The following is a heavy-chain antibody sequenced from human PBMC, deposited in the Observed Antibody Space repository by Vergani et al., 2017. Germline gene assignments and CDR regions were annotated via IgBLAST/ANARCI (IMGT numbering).Heavy chain of an antibody. J-gene: IGHJ4*02. CDR1: GFTFSSYG. Sequence: QVQLVESGGGVVQPGRSLRLSCAASGFTFSSYGMHWVRQAPGKGLEWVAVISYDGSNKYYADSVKGRFTISRDNYKNTLYLQMNSLRAEDTAVYYCAKDRVPGIAAAGAYWGQGTLVTVSS. D-gene: IGHD6-13*01. V-gene: IGHV3-30*18. CDR2: ISYDGSNK. CDR3: AKDRVPGIAAAGAY.